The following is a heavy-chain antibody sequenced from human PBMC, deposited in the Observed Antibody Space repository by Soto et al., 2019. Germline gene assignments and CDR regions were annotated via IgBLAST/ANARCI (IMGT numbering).Heavy chain of an antibody. J-gene: IGHJ4*02. Sequence: PGGSQRLRCTAFGLNFGNYCRHLVRQAPGRRLEWVAFISDDGINDYYGDSVKGRFTISRDNSKNTLSLQMNSLRPEDTAVYYCARANREYYFDYWGQGTLVTVSS. CDR1: GLNFGNYC. CDR3: ARANREYYFDY. V-gene: IGHV3-30-3*01. CDR2: ISDDGIND.